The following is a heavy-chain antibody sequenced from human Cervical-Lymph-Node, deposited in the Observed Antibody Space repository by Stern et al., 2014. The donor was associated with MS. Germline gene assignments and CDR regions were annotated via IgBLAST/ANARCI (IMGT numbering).Heavy chain of an antibody. D-gene: IGHD6-6*01. CDR1: GGSISSSSYY. J-gene: IGHJ5*02. CDR3: ARHPPYSSSPNWFDP. Sequence: QVQLQESGPGLVKPSETLSLTCTVSGGSISSSSYYWGWIRQPPGKGLEWIGSIYYSGSTYYNPSLKSRVTTSADTPKNQFSLQRASVTAADTAVYYCARHPPYSSSPNWFDPWGQVTLVTVSS. V-gene: IGHV4-39*01. CDR2: IYYSGST.